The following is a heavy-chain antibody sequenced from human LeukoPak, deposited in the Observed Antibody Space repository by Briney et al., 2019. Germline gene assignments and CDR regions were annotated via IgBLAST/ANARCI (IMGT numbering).Heavy chain of an antibody. Sequence: ASVKVSCKASGYTFTSYGISWVRRAPGQGLEWMGWISAYNGNTNYAQKLQGRVTMTTDTSTSTAYMELRSLRSDDTAVYYCARAVGVFLYGGNYFDYWGQGTLVTVSS. CDR3: ARAVGVFLYGGNYFDY. D-gene: IGHD4-23*01. CDR2: ISAYNGNT. V-gene: IGHV1-18*01. J-gene: IGHJ4*02. CDR1: GYTFTSYG.